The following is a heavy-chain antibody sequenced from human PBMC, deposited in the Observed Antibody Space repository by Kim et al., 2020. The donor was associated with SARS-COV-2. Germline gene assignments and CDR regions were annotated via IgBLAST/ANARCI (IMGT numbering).Heavy chain of an antibody. V-gene: IGHV2-70*01. J-gene: IGHJ4*02. CDR3: ARMAKYSSSWYYFDY. Sequence: SLKTRVTISKDTSKNQVVLTMTNMDAVDTATYYCARMAKYSSSWYYFDYWGQGTLVTVSS. D-gene: IGHD6-13*01.